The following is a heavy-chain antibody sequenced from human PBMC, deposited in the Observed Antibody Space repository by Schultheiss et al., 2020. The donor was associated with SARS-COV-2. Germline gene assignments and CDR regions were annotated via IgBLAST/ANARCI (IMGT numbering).Heavy chain of an antibody. V-gene: IGHV4-39*02. J-gene: IGHJ4*02. CDR1: GGSISSSSYY. CDR2: IYYSGST. Sequence: SETLSLTCTVSGGSISSSSYYWGWIRQPPGKGLEWIGSIYYSGSTYYNPSLKSRVTISVDTSMNHFSLKLSSVTAADTAVYYCAKGRGGGRSFDSWGQGTLVTVSS. CDR3: AKGRGGGRSFDS. D-gene: IGHD2-15*01.